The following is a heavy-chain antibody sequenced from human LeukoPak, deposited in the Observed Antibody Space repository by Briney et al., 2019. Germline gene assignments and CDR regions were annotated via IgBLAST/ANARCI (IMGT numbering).Heavy chain of an antibody. CDR1: GFTFSSYA. D-gene: IGHD3-22*01. CDR3: AKTFITMIVVVFPTAFDY. J-gene: IGHJ4*02. CDR2: ISGSGGST. V-gene: IGHV3-23*01. Sequence: PGGSLRLSCAASGFTFSSYAMSWVRQAPGNGLEWVSAISGSGGSTYYADSVKGRFTISRDNSKNTLYLQMNSLRAEDTAVYYCAKTFITMIVVVFPTAFDYWGQGTLVTVSS.